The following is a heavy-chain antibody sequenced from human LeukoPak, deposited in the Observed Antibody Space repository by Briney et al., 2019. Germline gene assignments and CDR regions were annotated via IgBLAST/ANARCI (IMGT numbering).Heavy chain of an antibody. CDR1: GFTFDDYG. J-gene: IGHJ3*02. V-gene: IGHV3-20*04. CDR3: ARDGPQQWLARDAFDI. CDR2: INWNGGST. D-gene: IGHD6-19*01. Sequence: GGSLRLSCAASGFTFDDYGMSWVRQAPGKGLEWVSGINWNGGSTGYADSVKGRFTISRDNAKNSLYLQMNSLRAEDTALYYCARDGPQQWLARDAFDIWDQGTMVTVSS.